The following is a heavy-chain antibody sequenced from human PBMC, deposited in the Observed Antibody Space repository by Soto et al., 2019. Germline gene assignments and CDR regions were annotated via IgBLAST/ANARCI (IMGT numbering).Heavy chain of an antibody. D-gene: IGHD6-6*01. CDR1: GYTFTSYD. J-gene: IGHJ6*03. CDR2: MNPNSGNT. CDR3: ASLRWGSSSSFSYMDV. V-gene: IGHV1-8*01. Sequence: ASVKVSCKASGYTFTSYDINWVRQATGQGLEWMGWMNPNSGNTGYAQKFQGRVTMTRNTSISTAYMELSSLRSEDTAVYYCASLRWGSSSSFSYMDVWSKGTTVTVSS.